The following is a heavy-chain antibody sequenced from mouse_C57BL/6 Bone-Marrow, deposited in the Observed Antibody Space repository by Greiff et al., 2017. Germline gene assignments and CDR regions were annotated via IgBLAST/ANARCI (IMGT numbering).Heavy chain of an antibody. J-gene: IGHJ4*01. CDR1: GYTFTDYY. CDR2: INPNNGGT. CDR3: ARKPRGYAMDY. V-gene: IGHV1-26*01. Sequence: VQLQQSGPELVKPGASVKISCKASGYTFTDYYMNWVKQSHGKSLEWIGDINPNNGGTSYNQKFKGKATLTVDKSSSTAYMELRSLTSEDSAVYYCARKPRGYAMDYWGQGTSVTVSS. D-gene: IGHD2-10*02.